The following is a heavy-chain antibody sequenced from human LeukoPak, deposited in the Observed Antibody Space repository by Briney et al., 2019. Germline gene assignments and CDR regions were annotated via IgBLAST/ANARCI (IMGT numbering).Heavy chain of an antibody. CDR2: IWSDGYKK. CDR1: GFTFSSYG. Sequence: HPGRSLRLSCAAPGFTFSSYGMHSIRQAPGKGLEWVAVIWSDGYKKYYAESVKGRFTVSRDTSKNTLYLQMDSLRAEDTAVSYCARDDGTIGHYSYFQHWGQGTLVTVSS. CDR3: ARDDGTIGHYSYFQH. J-gene: IGHJ1*01. D-gene: IGHD3-22*01. V-gene: IGHV3-33*01.